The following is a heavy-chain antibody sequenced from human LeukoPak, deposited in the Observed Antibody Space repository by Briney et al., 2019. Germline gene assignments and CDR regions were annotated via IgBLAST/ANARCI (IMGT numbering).Heavy chain of an antibody. CDR3: ARVDHDFLTGYWNAFDI. D-gene: IGHD3-9*01. V-gene: IGHV4-4*07. J-gene: IGHJ3*02. Sequence: SETLSLTCTVSGGSISSYYWSWIRQPAGKGLEWIGRIYTSGSTNYNPSLKSRVTMSVDTIKNQFSLKLSSVTAADTAVYYCARVDHDFLTGYWNAFDIWGQGTMVTVSS. CDR1: GGSISSYY. CDR2: IYTSGST.